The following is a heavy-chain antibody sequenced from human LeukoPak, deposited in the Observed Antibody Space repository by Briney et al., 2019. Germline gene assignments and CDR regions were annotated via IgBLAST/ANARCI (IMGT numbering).Heavy chain of an antibody. J-gene: IGHJ4*02. D-gene: IGHD5-18*01. Sequence: TLSLTCSVSGASISNSGHYWSWIRQPPGKGLEWIGYVYQSGITYYSPSLRSRVTISTDRSKNQFSLNLRSVTAADTAFYYCAAVDTVADDSYYIDFWGQGTLVTVSS. V-gene: IGHV4-30-2*01. CDR1: GASISNSGHY. CDR3: AAVDTVADDSYYIDF. CDR2: VYQSGIT.